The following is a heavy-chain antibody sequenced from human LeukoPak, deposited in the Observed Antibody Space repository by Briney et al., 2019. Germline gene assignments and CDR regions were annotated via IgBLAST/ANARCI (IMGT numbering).Heavy chain of an antibody. V-gene: IGHV1-18*01. J-gene: IGHJ6*03. CDR1: GYTFISYG. CDR3: AREGGVGPTAPPDYYSYQMDV. D-gene: IGHD1-26*01. Sequence: EASVKVSCKASGYTFISYGITWVRQAPGQGLEWMGWISPYTTKTNYAQSLQGRVTMTTDTSTSTAYMELRSLRSDDTAVYYCAREGGVGPTAPPDYYSYQMDVWGKGTTATVSS. CDR2: ISPYTTKT.